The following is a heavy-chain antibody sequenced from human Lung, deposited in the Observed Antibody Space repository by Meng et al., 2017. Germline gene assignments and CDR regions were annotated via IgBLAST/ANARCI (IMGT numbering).Heavy chain of an antibody. D-gene: IGHD5-12*01. CDR1: GFTFSNAY. J-gene: IGHJ4*02. CDR2: IKSKADGETI. Sequence: GESLKISCEGSGFTFSNAYMTWVRQVPGKGLEWVGRIKSKADGETIDYAAPVKGRFTISRDDSKSKVYLQMNSLKNEDTAVYYCSGHIDDWGQGTLVTVSS. V-gene: IGHV3-15*01. CDR3: SGHIDD.